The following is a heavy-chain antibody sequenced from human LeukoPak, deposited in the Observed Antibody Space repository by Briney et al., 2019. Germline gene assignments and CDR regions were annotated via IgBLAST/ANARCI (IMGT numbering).Heavy chain of an antibody. J-gene: IGHJ4*02. Sequence: PSETLSLTCAVYGGSFSGYYWSWIRQPPGKGLEWIGETNHSGSTNYNPSLKSRVTISVDTSKNQFSLKLSSVTAADTAVYYCARYRSAGATTDYYFDYWGQGTLVTVSS. D-gene: IGHD1-26*01. CDR2: TNHSGST. CDR1: GGSFSGYY. CDR3: ARYRSAGATTDYYFDY. V-gene: IGHV4-34*01.